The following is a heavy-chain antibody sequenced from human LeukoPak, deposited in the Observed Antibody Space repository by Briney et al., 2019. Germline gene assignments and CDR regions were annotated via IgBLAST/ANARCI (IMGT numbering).Heavy chain of an antibody. CDR2: IYYSGST. CDR1: GGSISSYY. J-gene: IGHJ4*02. CDR3: ARDSGDYGLLGY. V-gene: IGHV4-59*01. D-gene: IGHD4-17*01. Sequence: TSETLSLTCTVSGGSISSYYWSWIRQPPGKGLEWIGYIYYSGSTNYNPSLKSRVTISVDTSKNQFSLKLSSVTAADTAVYYCARDSGDYGLLGYWGQGTLVTVSS.